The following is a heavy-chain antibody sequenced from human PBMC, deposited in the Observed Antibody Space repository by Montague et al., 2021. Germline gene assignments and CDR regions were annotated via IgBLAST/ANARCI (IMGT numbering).Heavy chain of an antibody. CDR2: TYYSGST. CDR3: ARVFAGPPNWLFDP. CDR1: GGSLSSGYHW. V-gene: IGHV4-61*03. J-gene: IGHJ5*02. D-gene: IGHD1-1*01. Sequence: SETLSLACTVSGGSLSSGYHWWSWIRQPPGKRLEWIGYTYYSGSTVYSPSFSTRVTLSVDTSKNHLSLRLRSVTAADTAVYYCARVFAGPPNWLFDPWGRGTLVTVSS.